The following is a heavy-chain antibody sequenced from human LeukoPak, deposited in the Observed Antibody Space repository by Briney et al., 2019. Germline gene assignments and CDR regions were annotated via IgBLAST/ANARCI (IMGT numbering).Heavy chain of an antibody. CDR3: ARGGWEYSSSWYVAFDI. V-gene: IGHV1-8*01. CDR1: GYTFTSYD. D-gene: IGHD6-13*01. Sequence: ASVKVSCKASGYTFTSYDINWVRQATGQGLEWMGWMNPNSGNTGYAQKFQGRVTMTRNTSISTAYMELSSLRSEDTAVYYCARGGWEYSSSWYVAFDIWGQGTMVTVSS. J-gene: IGHJ3*02. CDR2: MNPNSGNT.